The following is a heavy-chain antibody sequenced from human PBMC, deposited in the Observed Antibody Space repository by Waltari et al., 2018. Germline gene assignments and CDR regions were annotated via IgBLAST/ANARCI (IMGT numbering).Heavy chain of an antibody. Sequence: QVQLQESGPGLVKPSQTLSLTCTVSGGSISSGSYYWSWIRQPAGKGLEWIGRIYTSGSTNYNPSLKSRVTISVDTSKNQFSLKLSAVTAADTAVYYCASEQWLVLGYWGQGTLVTVSS. J-gene: IGHJ4*02. CDR2: IYTSGST. CDR1: GGSISSGSYY. D-gene: IGHD6-19*01. CDR3: ASEQWLVLGY. V-gene: IGHV4-61*02.